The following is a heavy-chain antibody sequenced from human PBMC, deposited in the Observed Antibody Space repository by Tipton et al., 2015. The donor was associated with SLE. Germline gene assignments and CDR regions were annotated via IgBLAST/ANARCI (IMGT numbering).Heavy chain of an antibody. CDR3: ARGSDGEYVRYFDV. CDR2: IYSSGDR. J-gene: IGHJ2*01. V-gene: IGHV4-4*07. CDR1: GDSMNNYY. D-gene: IGHD4-17*01. Sequence: TLSLTCSVSGDSMNNYYWSWIRQPAGMPLEWIGRIYSSGDRDYNPSLRSRVTMSIDASQNRVSLRLKSVSAADTAVYYCARGSDGEYVRYFDVWGPGTLVTVPS.